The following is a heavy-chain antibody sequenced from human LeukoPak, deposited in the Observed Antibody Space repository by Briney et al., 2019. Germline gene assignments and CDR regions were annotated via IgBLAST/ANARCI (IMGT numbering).Heavy chain of an antibody. V-gene: IGHV4-59*01. Sequence: PSETLSLTCTVSGGSISSYYWSWIRQPPGKGLEWIGYIYYSGSTNYNPSLKSRVTISVDTSKNQFSLKLSSVTAADTAVYYCARGYSSSWYSDNIWGQGTMVTVSS. CDR3: ARGYSSSWYSDNI. J-gene: IGHJ3*02. CDR2: IYYSGST. D-gene: IGHD6-13*01. CDR1: GGSISSYY.